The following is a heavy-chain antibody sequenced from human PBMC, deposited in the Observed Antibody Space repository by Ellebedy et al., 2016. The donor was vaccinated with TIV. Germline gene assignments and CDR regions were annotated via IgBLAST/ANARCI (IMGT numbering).Heavy chain of an antibody. Sequence: SETLSLTXTVSGYSISSGYYWGWIRQPPGKGLEWIGSIYHSGSTYYNPSLKSRVTISVDTSKNQFSLKLSSVTAADTAVYYCARGTDYTSWFKPWGQGTLVTVSS. J-gene: IGHJ5*02. CDR1: GYSISSGYY. D-gene: IGHD4-11*01. V-gene: IGHV4-38-2*02. CDR2: IYHSGST. CDR3: ARGTDYTSWFKP.